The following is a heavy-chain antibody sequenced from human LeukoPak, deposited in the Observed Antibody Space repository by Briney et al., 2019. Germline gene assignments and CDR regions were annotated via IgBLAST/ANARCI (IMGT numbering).Heavy chain of an antibody. Sequence: GGSLRLSCAASGFTFSSYWMHWVRQAPGKGPVWVSRVNSDGSSTNYADSVKGRFTISRDNARNTLYLQMNSLRAEDTALYYCTSADTVVVVPDFWGQGTLVTVSS. J-gene: IGHJ4*02. CDR2: VNSDGSST. V-gene: IGHV3-74*01. CDR1: GFTFSSYW. CDR3: TSADTVVVVPDF. D-gene: IGHD2-15*01.